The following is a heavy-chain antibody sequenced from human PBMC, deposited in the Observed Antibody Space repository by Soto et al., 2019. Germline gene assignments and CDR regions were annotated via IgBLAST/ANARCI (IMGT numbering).Heavy chain of an antibody. D-gene: IGHD4-17*01. V-gene: IGHV3-23*01. CDR1: GLTFSSNV. J-gene: IGHJ4*02. CDR3: AKDNGDRTLDY. Sequence: GSLRLSCAASGLTFSSNVMTWVRQAPGKGLEWVSGISGSGYYTYYADSVKGRFTISRDNSKNTLYLQMNSLRPEDTAIYYCAKDNGDRTLDYWGQGTLVTVSS. CDR2: ISGSGYYT.